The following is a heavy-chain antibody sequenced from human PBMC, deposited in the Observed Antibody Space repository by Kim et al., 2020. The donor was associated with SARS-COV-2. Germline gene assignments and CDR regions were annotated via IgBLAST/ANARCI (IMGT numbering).Heavy chain of an antibody. D-gene: IGHD6-6*01. Sequence: PSCQGHVTISADKSISTAYLQWSSLKASDTAMYYCARRRYGSSFGIVDYWGQGTLVTVSS. J-gene: IGHJ4*02. CDR3: ARRRYGSSFGIVDY. V-gene: IGHV5-10-1*01.